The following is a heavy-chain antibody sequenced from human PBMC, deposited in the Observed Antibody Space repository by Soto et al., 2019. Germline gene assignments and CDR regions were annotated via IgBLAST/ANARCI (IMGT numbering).Heavy chain of an antibody. D-gene: IGHD2-15*01. CDR3: AREVYCSGGSCYSNWFDP. CDR2: ISAYNGNT. V-gene: IGHV1-18*01. CDR1: GYTFTSYG. Sequence: ASVKVSCKASGYTFTSYGISWVRQAPGQGLEWMGWISAYNGNTNYAQKLQGRVTMTTNTSTSTAYMELRSLRSEDTAVYYCAREVYCSGGSCYSNWFDPWGQGTLVTVSS. J-gene: IGHJ5*02.